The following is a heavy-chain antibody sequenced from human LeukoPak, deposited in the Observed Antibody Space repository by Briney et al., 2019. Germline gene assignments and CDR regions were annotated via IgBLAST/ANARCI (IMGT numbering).Heavy chain of an antibody. J-gene: IGHJ4*02. CDR3: ARQKIIVRGVISHFDS. V-gene: IGHV4-39*01. D-gene: IGHD3-10*01. Sequence: SETLSLTCTVSGGSISSISYYWGWIRQPPGKGLEWIGSIDYSGSIHNNQSLKSRVTISADMSENEFSLRLSSVTAADTAVYYCARQKIIVRGVISHFDSWGQGNLVTVSS. CDR1: GGSISSISYY. CDR2: IDYSGSI.